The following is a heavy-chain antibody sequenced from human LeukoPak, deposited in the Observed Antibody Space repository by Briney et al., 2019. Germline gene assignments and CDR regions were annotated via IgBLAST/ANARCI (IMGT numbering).Heavy chain of an antibody. V-gene: IGHV4-59*01. Sequence: SETLSLTCTVSGGSISSYYWSWIRQPPGKGLEWIGYIYYSGSTNYNPSLKGRVTISVDTSKNQFSLKLSSVTAADTAVYYCARGWDYDILTFDYWGQGTLVTVSS. CDR3: ARGWDYDILTFDY. D-gene: IGHD3-9*01. CDR2: IYYSGST. J-gene: IGHJ4*02. CDR1: GGSISSYY.